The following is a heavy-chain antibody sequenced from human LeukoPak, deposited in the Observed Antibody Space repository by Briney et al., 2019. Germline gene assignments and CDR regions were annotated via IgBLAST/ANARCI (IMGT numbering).Heavy chain of an antibody. V-gene: IGHV3-15*01. J-gene: IGHJ4*02. D-gene: IGHD3-3*01. CDR3: TTGLWSGYYY. Sequence: PGGSLRLSCAASGFTFSSYSMNWVRQAPGKGLEWVGRIKSKTDGGTTDYAAPVKGRFTISRDDSKNTLYLQTNSLKTEDTAVYYCTTGLWSGYYYWGQGTLVTVSS. CDR1: GFTFSSYS. CDR2: IKSKTDGGTT.